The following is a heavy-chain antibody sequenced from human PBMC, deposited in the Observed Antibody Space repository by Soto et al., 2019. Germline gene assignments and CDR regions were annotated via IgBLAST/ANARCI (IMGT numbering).Heavy chain of an antibody. J-gene: IGHJ4*02. V-gene: IGHV4-61*01. CDR2: IYYSGST. CDR1: GGSVSSGSYY. CDR3: ARDQAVTRIHY. Sequence: QVQLQESGPGLVKPSETLSLTCTVSGGSVSSGSYYWSWIRQPPGKGLEWIGYIYYSGSTNYNPSLKSRVTISVDTSKHQVSLKLRSVTAADTAVYYCARDQAVTRIHYLGQGTLVTVSS. D-gene: IGHD5-18*01.